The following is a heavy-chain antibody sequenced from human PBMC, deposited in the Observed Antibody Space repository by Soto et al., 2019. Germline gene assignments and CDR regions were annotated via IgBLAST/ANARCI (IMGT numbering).Heavy chain of an antibody. CDR3: ARNPPMTRGNGMDV. CDR1: GFTFSKFW. Sequence: GGSLRLSCITSGFTFSKFWMSWVRQAPGKGLEWVANIKHDGSQSYYEDSVKGRFTISRDNAKNSLYLQMNSLRAEDTAVYYCARNPPMTRGNGMDVWGQGTTVTVSS. V-gene: IGHV3-7*03. CDR2: IKHDGSQS. D-gene: IGHD3-10*01. J-gene: IGHJ6*02.